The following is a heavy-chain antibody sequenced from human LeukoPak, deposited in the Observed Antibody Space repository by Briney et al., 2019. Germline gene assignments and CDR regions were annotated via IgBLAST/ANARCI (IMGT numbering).Heavy chain of an antibody. D-gene: IGHD6-19*01. Sequence: PGGSLRLSCAASGFTFSSYSMHWVRQAPGKGLEWVAVISYDGSNKYYADSVKGRFTISRDNSKNTLYLQMNSLRAGDTAVYYCARSFDAFDILGQGTMVTVSS. J-gene: IGHJ3*02. CDR3: ARSFDAFDI. CDR2: ISYDGSNK. V-gene: IGHV3-30*03. CDR1: GFTFSSYS.